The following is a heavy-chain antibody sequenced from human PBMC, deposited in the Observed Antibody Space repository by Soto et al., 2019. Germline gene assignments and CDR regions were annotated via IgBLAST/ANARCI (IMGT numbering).Heavy chain of an antibody. CDR1: GGTFSSYA. J-gene: IGHJ5*02. D-gene: IGHD6-6*01. Sequence: SVKVSCKASGGTFSSYAISWVRQAPGQGLEWMGGIIPIFGTANYAQKFQGRVTITADESTSTAYMELSSLRSEDTAVYYCARVSVAALNWFDPWGQGTLVTVSS. V-gene: IGHV1-69*13. CDR3: ARVSVAALNWFDP. CDR2: IIPIFGTA.